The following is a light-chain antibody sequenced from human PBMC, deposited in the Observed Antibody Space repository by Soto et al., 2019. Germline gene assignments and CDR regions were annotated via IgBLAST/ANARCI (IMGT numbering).Light chain of an antibody. J-gene: IGKJ4*01. CDR3: QQYGSSPLT. Sequence: EIVLTQSPGTLSLSPGERATLSCRASQSVSSSHLAWYQQKPGQAPRLLIYGASSRATGIPDGFSGSGSGTDFTLTISRLEPEDFAVYYCQQYGSSPLTFGGGTKVEIK. V-gene: IGKV3-20*01. CDR2: GAS. CDR1: QSVSSSH.